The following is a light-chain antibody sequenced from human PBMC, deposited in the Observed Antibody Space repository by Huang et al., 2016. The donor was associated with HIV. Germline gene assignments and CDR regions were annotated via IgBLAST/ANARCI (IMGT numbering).Light chain of an antibody. CDR3: QQYWSTPPAT. CDR1: QGISNS. V-gene: IGKV1-NL1*01. CDR2: AAS. Sequence: DIQMTQSPSSLPASVGDRVTITCRASQGISNSLAWYQQKPGKAPKLLLYAASNLESGVPSRVSGSASGTDYTLTISSLQPEDFATYYCQQYWSTPPATFGQGTKVEIK. J-gene: IGKJ1*01.